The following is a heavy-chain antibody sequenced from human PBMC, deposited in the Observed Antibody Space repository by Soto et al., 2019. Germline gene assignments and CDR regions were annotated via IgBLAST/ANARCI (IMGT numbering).Heavy chain of an antibody. J-gene: IGHJ4*02. CDR1: GGSFSGYY. Sequence: SETLSLTCAVYGGSFSGYYWSWIRQPPGKGLEWIGEINHSGSTNYNPSLKSRVTISVDTSKNQFSLKLSSVTAADTAVYYCARVWQFKSLGREYCFDYWGQGTLVTVSS. CDR2: INHSGST. V-gene: IGHV4-34*01. D-gene: IGHD6-6*01. CDR3: ARVWQFKSLGREYCFDY.